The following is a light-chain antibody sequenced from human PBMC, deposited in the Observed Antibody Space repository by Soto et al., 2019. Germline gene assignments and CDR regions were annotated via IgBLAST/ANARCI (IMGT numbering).Light chain of an antibody. CDR1: PSVTNY. CDR2: GAF. J-gene: IGKJ5*01. Sequence: EIVLTQSPATLSLSPGERATLSCRASPSVTNYLAWYQQKPGQALRLVIYGAFNRATGIPARFSGSGSGTDFTLTISSLEPEDFAVYYCQQRNIWPPVTFGQGTRLEI. V-gene: IGKV3-11*01. CDR3: QQRNIWPPVT.